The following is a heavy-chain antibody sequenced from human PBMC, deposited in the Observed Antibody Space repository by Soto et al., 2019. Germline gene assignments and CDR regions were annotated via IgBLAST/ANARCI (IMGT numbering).Heavy chain of an antibody. D-gene: IGHD6-13*01. J-gene: IGHJ4*02. CDR3: AMSYSTRWGPIDY. V-gene: IGHV1-46*01. CDR2: INPTAGST. Sequence: QVQLAQSGAEVKKPGASVKVSCKASGNTFTSYYMHWVRQAPGQGLEWMGIINPTAGSTSYAQKFQGRLTMTKDTSTSTVYMELSSLSSEDKSVYYCAMSYSTRWGPIDYWGQGTLVTVSS. CDR1: GNTFTSYY.